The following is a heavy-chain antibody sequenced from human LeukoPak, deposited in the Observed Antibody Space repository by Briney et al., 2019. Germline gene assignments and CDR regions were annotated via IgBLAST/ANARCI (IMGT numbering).Heavy chain of an antibody. D-gene: IGHD3-10*02. CDR1: GFTFSDYY. CDR3: VRDRQFMLHGP. CDR2: ISVSGSTV. V-gene: IGHV3-11*01. Sequence: PGGSLRLSCTASGFTFSDYYMTWIREAPGKGLEWLSDISVSGSTVSYGDSVKGLFTISRDNANNSVYLQSDSRRVEDTAVYYCVRDRQFMLHGPWGQGILVTVSS. J-gene: IGHJ5*02.